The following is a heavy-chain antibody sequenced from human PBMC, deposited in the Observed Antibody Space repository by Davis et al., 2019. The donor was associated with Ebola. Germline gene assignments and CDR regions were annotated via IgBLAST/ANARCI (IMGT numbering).Heavy chain of an antibody. J-gene: IGHJ4*02. D-gene: IGHD6-13*01. Sequence: SVKVSCKASGYTFTSYYMHWVRQAPGQGLEWMGGIIPIFGTANYAQKFQGRVTITADESTSTAYMELSSLRSEDTAVYYCASWGDSSWRLDYWGQGTLVTVSS. V-gene: IGHV1-69*13. CDR2: IIPIFGTA. CDR1: GYTFTSYY. CDR3: ASWGDSSWRLDY.